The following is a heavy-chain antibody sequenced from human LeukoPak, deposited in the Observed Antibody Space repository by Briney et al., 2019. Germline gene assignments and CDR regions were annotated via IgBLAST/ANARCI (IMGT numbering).Heavy chain of an antibody. CDR2: ISYEGGTQ. Sequence: GGSLRPSCAASGVTLSPYGMHWVRQAPGKGLEWVAVISYEGGTQHYADSVKGRYIISRDNPRNTLYLQMNNLRTEDTAVYYCAKEGTPQVSTWYDLWGQGTQVIVSS. D-gene: IGHD3-10*01. CDR3: AKEGTPQVSTWYDL. J-gene: IGHJ5*02. CDR1: GVTLSPYG. V-gene: IGHV3-30*18.